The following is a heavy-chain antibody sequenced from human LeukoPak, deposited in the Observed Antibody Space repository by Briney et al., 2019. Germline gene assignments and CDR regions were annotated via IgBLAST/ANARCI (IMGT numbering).Heavy chain of an antibody. CDR2: ISWNSGSI. J-gene: IGHJ3*02. CDR3: AKARGFWLSSAFDI. Sequence: PGRSLRLSCAASGFTFDDYAMHWARHAPGKGLEWVSGISWNSGSIGYADSVKGRFTISRDNAKNSLYLQMNSLRAEDMALYYCAKARGFWLSSAFDIWGQGTMVTVSS. D-gene: IGHD3-10*01. CDR1: GFTFDDYA. V-gene: IGHV3-9*03.